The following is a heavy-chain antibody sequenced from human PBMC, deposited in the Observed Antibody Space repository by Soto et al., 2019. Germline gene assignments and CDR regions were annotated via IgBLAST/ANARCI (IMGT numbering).Heavy chain of an antibody. J-gene: IGHJ4*02. V-gene: IGHV1-69*01. D-gene: IGHD3-16*01. CDR3: ASTAPMDAGDKYYYDF. CDR2: IIPFFGTA. Sequence: QVQLVQSGAEVKKTGSSVKVSCKTSGGTFSTFGISWVRQAPGQGLEWMGGIIPFFGTAEYSQKFEDRITITVDESTNTVYMDLRSLTSEDTAIYYCASTAPMDAGDKYYYDFWGQGALVTVSS. CDR1: GGTFSTFG.